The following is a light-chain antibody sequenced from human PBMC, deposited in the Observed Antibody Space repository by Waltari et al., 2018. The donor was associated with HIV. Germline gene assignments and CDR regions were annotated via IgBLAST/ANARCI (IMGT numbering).Light chain of an antibody. J-gene: IGLJ2*01. CDR3: QSADSSGTYVV. Sequence: SYELTQPPSVSVSPGPTARITCSGDALPKQYAYWYQQKPGQAPVLVINKISDGPSGMPERFSGSSSGTTVTLTISGVQAEDEADYYCQSADSSGTYVVFGGGTKLTVL. V-gene: IGLV3-25*03. CDR1: ALPKQY. CDR2: KIS.